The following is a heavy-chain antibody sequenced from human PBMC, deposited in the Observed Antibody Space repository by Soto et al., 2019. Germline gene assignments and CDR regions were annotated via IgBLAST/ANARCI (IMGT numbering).Heavy chain of an antibody. Sequence: PGGSLRLSFAASGFTFRNYGMHWVRQAPGKGLEWVEFIASDGNDKKYADSAKGRFTISRDNSKNTLYLQMNSLRAEETAVYYCAKELAEAAVASYFDXWGQGTLVTVSX. V-gene: IGHV3-30*18. D-gene: IGHD6-13*01. CDR1: GFTFRNYG. CDR3: AKELAEAAVASYFDX. CDR2: IASDGNDK. J-gene: IGHJ4*02.